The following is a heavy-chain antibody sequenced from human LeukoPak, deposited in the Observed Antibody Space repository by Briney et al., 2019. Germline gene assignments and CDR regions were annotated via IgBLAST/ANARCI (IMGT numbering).Heavy chain of an antibody. CDR1: GDSVSRNGAA. D-gene: IGHD2-2*01. J-gene: IGHJ4*02. V-gene: IGHV6-1*01. Sequence: SQTLSLTCAISGDSVSRNGAAWNWIRQSPSRGLEWLGSTYYRSKWYNDYAVSVRGRISINPDTSKNQFSLHLNSVTPEGTAVYYCTRGGTGSCTSSNCYFDYWGQGTLVTVSS. CDR2: TYYRSKWYN. CDR3: TRGGTGSCTSSNCYFDY.